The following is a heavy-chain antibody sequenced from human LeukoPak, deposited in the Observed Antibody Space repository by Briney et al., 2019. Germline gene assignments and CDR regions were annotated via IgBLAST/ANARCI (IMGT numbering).Heavy chain of an antibody. V-gene: IGHV2-5*01. J-gene: IGHJ4*02. Sequence: SGPTLVKPTQTLTLTCTFSDFSPSTPGMGVGWIRQPPGKAPEWLVMIYYNDDKRYSPSLRSRLTITKDTSKNQVVLTMTNVDVVDTATYYCAHLVVTIDWRSYFDYWGQGILVTVSS. CDR1: DFSPSTPGMG. CDR3: AHLVVTIDWRSYFDY. D-gene: IGHD3-9*01. CDR2: IYYNDDK.